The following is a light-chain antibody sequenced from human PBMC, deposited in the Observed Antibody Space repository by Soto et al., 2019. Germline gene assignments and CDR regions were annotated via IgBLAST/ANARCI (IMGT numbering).Light chain of an antibody. V-gene: IGKV3-11*01. CDR2: DAS. CDR3: QQYNNWPRT. CDR1: QSVRNY. J-gene: IGKJ1*01. Sequence: EIVLTQSPATLSFSPGETATLSCRASQSVRNYLAWYQQKPGQAPRLLIYDASNRATGIPARFSGSGSGTEFTLTISSLQSEDFAVYYCQQYNNWPRTFGQGTKVDIK.